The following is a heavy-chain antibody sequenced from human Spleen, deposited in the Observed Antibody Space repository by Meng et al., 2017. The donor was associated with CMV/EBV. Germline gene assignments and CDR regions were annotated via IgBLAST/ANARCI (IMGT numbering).Heavy chain of an antibody. CDR3: ARQGASGSGYFDY. CDR1: GYSFTSDW. CDR2: IYPGDSDT. Sequence: KVSCKASGYSFTSDWIGWVRQKPGQGLEWMGIIYPGDSDTRYSPSFQGQVTISADKSISTAYLQWSSLKASDTAMYYCARQGASGSGYFDYWGQGTLVTVSS. J-gene: IGHJ4*02. D-gene: IGHD2-15*01. V-gene: IGHV5-51*01.